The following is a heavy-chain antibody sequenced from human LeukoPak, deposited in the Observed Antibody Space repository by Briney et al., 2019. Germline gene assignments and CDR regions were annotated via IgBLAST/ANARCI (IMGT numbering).Heavy chain of an antibody. CDR1: GGSISSSIYY. D-gene: IGHD3/OR15-3a*01. Sequence: SETLSLTCTVSGGSISSSIYYWGWIRQPPGKGLEWIGSIYYSGSTYYNPSLKSRVTISVDTSKNQFSLKLSSVTAADTAVYYCARVLPIMIFGENWFDPWGQGTLVTVSS. CDR2: IYYSGST. V-gene: IGHV4-39*07. CDR3: ARVLPIMIFGENWFDP. J-gene: IGHJ5*02.